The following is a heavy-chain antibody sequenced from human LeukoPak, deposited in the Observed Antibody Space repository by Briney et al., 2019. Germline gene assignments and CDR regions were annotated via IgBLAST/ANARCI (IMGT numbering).Heavy chain of an antibody. CDR1: GFTFSSYA. J-gene: IGHJ4*02. D-gene: IGHD2-15*01. V-gene: IGHV3-23*01. Sequence: GGSLRLSCAASGFTFSSYAMSWVRQAPGKGLEWVSAISGSGGSTYYADSVKGRFTISRGNSKNMVYLQMNNLRADDTAVYYCAKSVVVITFRFDDWGQGALVTVSS. CDR2: ISGSGGST. CDR3: AKSVVVITFRFDD.